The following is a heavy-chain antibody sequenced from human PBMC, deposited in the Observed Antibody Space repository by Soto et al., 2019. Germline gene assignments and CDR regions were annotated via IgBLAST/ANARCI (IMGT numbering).Heavy chain of an antibody. D-gene: IGHD3-10*01. CDR1: GFTFSSYW. V-gene: IGHV3-74*01. CDR2: INSDGSST. Sequence: EVQLVESGGGLVQPGGSLRLSCAASGFTFSSYWMHWVRQAPGKGLVWVSRINSDGSSTSYADSVKGRFTISRDNAKNKLYLEMNSLSEEDTAVYYCASDPGPPGKVGDTGVAKRSYYYYYMDVWGKGTTVTVSS. CDR3: ASDPGPPGKVGDTGVAKRSYYYYYMDV. J-gene: IGHJ6*03.